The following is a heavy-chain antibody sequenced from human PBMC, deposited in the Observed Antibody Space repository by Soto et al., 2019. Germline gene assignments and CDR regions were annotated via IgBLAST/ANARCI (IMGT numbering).Heavy chain of an antibody. CDR2: IIPIFGTA. J-gene: IGHJ3*02. V-gene: IGHV1-69*01. Sequence: QVQLVQSGAEVKKPGSSVKVSCKASGGTFSSYAISWVRQAPGQGLEWMGGIIPIFGTANYAKKFQCRVTMTADESTRTAYMELRSLRSEDTAVYYWARDTNTQLSIYSGHYGDPDAFDIWGQGTMVTVSS. CDR3: ARDTNTQLSIYSGHYGDPDAFDI. CDR1: GGTFSSYA. D-gene: IGHD4-17*01.